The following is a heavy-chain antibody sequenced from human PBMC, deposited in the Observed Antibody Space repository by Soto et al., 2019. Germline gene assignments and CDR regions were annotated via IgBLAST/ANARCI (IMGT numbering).Heavy chain of an antibody. V-gene: IGHV4-31*03. Sequence: SETLSLTCTVSGGSISSGGYYWSWIRQHPGKGLEWIGYIYYSGSTYYNPSLKSRVTISVDTSKNQFSLKLSSVTAADTAVYYCASSALAYCGGDCYSGFDYWGQGTLLTVSS. J-gene: IGHJ4*02. CDR3: ASSALAYCGGDCYSGFDY. CDR1: GGSISSGGYY. D-gene: IGHD2-21*02. CDR2: IYYSGST.